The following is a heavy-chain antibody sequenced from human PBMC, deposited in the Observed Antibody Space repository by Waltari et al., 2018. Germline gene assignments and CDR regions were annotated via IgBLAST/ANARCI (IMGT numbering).Heavy chain of an antibody. CDR2: IYSGGST. CDR1: GFTFSNYA. CDR3: AKDGAMAYGDS. Sequence: EVQLLESGGDLVQPGGSLRLSCAASGFTFSNYAMSWVRQAPGKGLAWVSVIYSGGSTYYIDSVKGRFTISRDNSKSTLYLQMNSLRPEDTAIYYCAKDGAMAYGDSWGQGTLVTVSS. J-gene: IGHJ4*02. V-gene: IGHV3-23*03. D-gene: IGHD5-18*01.